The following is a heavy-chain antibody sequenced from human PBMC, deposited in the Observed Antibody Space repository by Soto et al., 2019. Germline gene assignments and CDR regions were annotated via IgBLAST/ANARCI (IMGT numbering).Heavy chain of an antibody. CDR2: INPRFGDT. D-gene: IGHD3-10*01. J-gene: IGHJ6*02. Sequence: QVQLVQSGAELKEPGDSVRVSCEASGYTFTAYYIHWVRQAPGQGLEWMGWINPRFGDTSYAQDFQGRVSMTRDTSISTVYMELRSLTSDDTAIYYCARNMDYYYGPGSGNGHGFWGQGTTVTVFS. CDR1: GYTFTAYY. V-gene: IGHV1-2*02. CDR3: ARNMDYYYGPGSGNGHGF.